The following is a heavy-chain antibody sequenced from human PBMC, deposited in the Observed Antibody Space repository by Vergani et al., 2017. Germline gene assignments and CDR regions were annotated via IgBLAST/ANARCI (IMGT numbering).Heavy chain of an antibody. CDR1: GFTFSSYA. CDR2: ISGSGGST. D-gene: IGHD6-13*01. CDR3: AKDPPAAGTGEGYYYYYMDV. V-gene: IGHV3-23*01. J-gene: IGHJ6*03. Sequence: EVQLLESGGGLVQPGGSLRLSCAASGFTFSSYAMSWVRQAPGKGLEWVSAISGSGGSTYYADSVKGRFTISRDNSKNTLYLQMNSLRDEDTAVYYCAKDPPAAGTGEGYYYYYMDVWGKGTTVTVSS.